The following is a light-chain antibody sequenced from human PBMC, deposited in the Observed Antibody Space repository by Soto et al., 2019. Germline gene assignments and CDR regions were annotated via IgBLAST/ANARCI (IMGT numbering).Light chain of an antibody. CDR2: DND. V-gene: IGLV1-51*01. CDR3: GSWDNSLSSSWV. CDR1: NSNMGFHS. Sequence: QSVLTQPPSVSAAPGQTVTISCSGSNSNMGFHSLSWYQQLPGAAPKLLIYDNDDRPSGIPDRFSGSKSGTSATLAITGLQTEDEADYYCGSWDNSLSSSWVFGGGTKVTVL. J-gene: IGLJ3*02.